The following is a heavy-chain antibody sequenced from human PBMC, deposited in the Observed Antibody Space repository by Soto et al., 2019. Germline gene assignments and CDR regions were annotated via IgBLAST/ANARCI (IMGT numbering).Heavy chain of an antibody. Sequence: SETLSLTCTVSGGSISSYYWSWIRQPPGKGLEWIGYIYYSGSTYYNPSLKSRVTISVDTSKNQFSLKLSSVTAADTAVYYCARDRVVTIFGVDYYYYYMDVWGKGTTVTVSS. CDR1: GGSISSYY. J-gene: IGHJ6*03. V-gene: IGHV4-59*12. D-gene: IGHD3-3*01. CDR2: IYYSGST. CDR3: ARDRVVTIFGVDYYYYYMDV.